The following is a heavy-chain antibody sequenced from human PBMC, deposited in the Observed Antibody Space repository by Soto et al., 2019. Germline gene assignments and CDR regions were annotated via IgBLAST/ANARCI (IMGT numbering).Heavy chain of an antibody. D-gene: IGHD2-21*02. CDR1: GGSISSYY. CDR2: IYHSGST. CDR3: ARGVTSLSHNWFDP. V-gene: IGHV4-59*12. J-gene: IGHJ5*02. Sequence: SETLSLTCTVSGGSISSYYWSWIRQPPGKGLEWIGYIYHSGSTNYNPSLKSRVTISVDTSKNQFSLKLSSVTAADTAVYYCARGVTSLSHNWFDPWGQGTLVTVSS.